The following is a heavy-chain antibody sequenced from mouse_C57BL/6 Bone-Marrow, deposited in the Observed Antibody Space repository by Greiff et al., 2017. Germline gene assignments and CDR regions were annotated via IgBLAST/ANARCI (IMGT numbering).Heavy chain of an antibody. D-gene: IGHD4-1*01. CDR1: GFTFSDYG. CDR3: ARNDWDVAMDY. CDR2: ISSGSSTI. V-gene: IGHV5-17*01. J-gene: IGHJ4*01. Sequence: EVQLVESGGGLVKPGGSLKLSCAASGFTFSDYGMHWVRQAPEKGLEWVAYISSGSSTIYYADTVKGRFTISRDNAKNTLFLQMTSLRSEDTAMYYCARNDWDVAMDYWGQGTSVTVSS.